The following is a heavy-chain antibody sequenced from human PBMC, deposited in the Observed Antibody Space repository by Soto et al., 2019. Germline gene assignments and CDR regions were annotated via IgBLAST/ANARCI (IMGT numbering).Heavy chain of an antibody. CDR2: ISGSGGST. D-gene: IGHD2-2*01. J-gene: IGHJ4*02. Sequence: GSLRLSCAASGFTFSSYAMSWVRQAPGKGLEWVSAISGSGGSTYYADSVKGRFTISRDNSKNTLYLQMNSLRAEDTVVYSCAKVALHCSSTSCDFDYWGQGTLVTVSS. V-gene: IGHV3-23*01. CDR3: AKVALHCSSTSCDFDY. CDR1: GFTFSSYA.